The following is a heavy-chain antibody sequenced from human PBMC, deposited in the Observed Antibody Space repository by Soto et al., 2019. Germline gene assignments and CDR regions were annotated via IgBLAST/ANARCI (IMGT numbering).Heavy chain of an antibody. V-gene: IGHV3-48*03. J-gene: IGHJ4*02. CDR1: GFTFSSYE. Sequence: GGSLRLSCAASGFTFSSYEMNWVRQAPGKGLEWISYITTSGGTIYYADSVKGRFTISRDNAKNSLYLQMNSLRAEDTAVYYCARGNSPVNVHWGQGTLVTVSS. CDR3: ARGNSPVNVH. D-gene: IGHD3-16*02. CDR2: ITTSGGTI.